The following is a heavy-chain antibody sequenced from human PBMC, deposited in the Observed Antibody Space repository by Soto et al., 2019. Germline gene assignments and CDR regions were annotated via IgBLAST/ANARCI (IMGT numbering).Heavy chain of an antibody. D-gene: IGHD3-10*01. Sequence: EVQLVESGGDLVTPGGSLRLSCAASGFTFSKYWMHWVRQVPGKGLVWVSRISSDGDTTSYADSVKGRFTISRDNARNVLSLQVDRLRVEDAAVYYCSRYYYGSGSYEDPVNPYGMDVWGQGTTVTVS. J-gene: IGHJ6*02. CDR2: ISSDGDTT. CDR1: GFTFSKYW. CDR3: SRYYYGSGSYEDPVNPYGMDV. V-gene: IGHV3-74*01.